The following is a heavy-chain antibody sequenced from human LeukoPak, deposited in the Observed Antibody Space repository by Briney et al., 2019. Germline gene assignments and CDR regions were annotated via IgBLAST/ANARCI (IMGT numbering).Heavy chain of an antibody. D-gene: IGHD3-3*01. V-gene: IGHV1-8*01. Sequence: ASVKVSCKASGYTFTSYDINWVRQATGQGLEWMGWMNPNSGNTGYAQKFQGRVTMTRSTSINTAYMELSSLRSEDTAVYYCARGPNYAFWSGSYYYYMDVLGKGTTVTVSS. J-gene: IGHJ6*03. CDR2: MNPNSGNT. CDR3: ARGPNYAFWSGSYYYYMDV. CDR1: GYTFTSYD.